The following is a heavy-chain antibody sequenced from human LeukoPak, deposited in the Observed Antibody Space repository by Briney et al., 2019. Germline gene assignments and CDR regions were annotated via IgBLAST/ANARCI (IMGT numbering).Heavy chain of an antibody. V-gene: IGHV1-69*13. CDR1: GGTFSSYA. Sequence: ASVKVSCKASGGTFSSYAISWVRQAPGQGLEWMGGIIPIFGTANYAQKFQGRVTITADESTSTAYMELSSLRSEDTAVYYCARGPCYGSGSYEFGSWFDPWGQGTLVTVSS. J-gene: IGHJ5*02. CDR3: ARGPCYGSGSYEFGSWFDP. CDR2: IIPIFGTA. D-gene: IGHD3-10*01.